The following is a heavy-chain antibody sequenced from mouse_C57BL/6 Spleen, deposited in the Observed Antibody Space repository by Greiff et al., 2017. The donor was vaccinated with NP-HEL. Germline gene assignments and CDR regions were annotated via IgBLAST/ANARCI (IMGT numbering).Heavy chain of an antibody. Sequence: VQLQQPGAELVKPGASVKLSCKASGYTFTSYWMQWVKQRPGQGLEWIGEIDPSDSYTNYNQKCKGKATLTVDTSSSTAYMQLSSLTSEDSAVYYCARGGLAWTYYFDYWGQGTTLTVSS. CDR2: IDPSDSYT. CDR3: ARGGLAWTYYFDY. CDR1: GYTFTSYW. J-gene: IGHJ2*01. V-gene: IGHV1-50*01.